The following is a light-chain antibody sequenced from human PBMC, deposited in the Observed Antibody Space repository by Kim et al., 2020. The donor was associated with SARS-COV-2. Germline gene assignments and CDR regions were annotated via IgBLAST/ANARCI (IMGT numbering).Light chain of an antibody. CDR3: QQYGSFPLT. J-gene: IGKJ4*01. CDR2: AAS. Sequence: DIQMTQSPSSLSASVGDTVTITCRASQGINNFLAWFQQKPGEAPKSLIYAASTLQSGVPSKFSASGSGTDFALTISSLQPEDFATYYCQQYGSFPLTFGGGTRVEIK. CDR1: QGINNF. V-gene: IGKV1-16*02.